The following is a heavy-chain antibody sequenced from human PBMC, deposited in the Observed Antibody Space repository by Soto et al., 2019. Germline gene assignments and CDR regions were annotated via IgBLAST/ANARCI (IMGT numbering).Heavy chain of an antibody. D-gene: IGHD4-17*01. CDR3: AKDRYGAKRTPYWYFDL. CDR2: ISYDGSNK. CDR1: GFTFSSYG. Sequence: QVQLVESGGGVVQPGRSLRLSCAASGFTFSSYGMHWVRQAPGKGLEWVAVISYDGSNKYYADSVKGRFTISRDNSKNTLYLQMNSRRAEDTAVYYCAKDRYGAKRTPYWYFDLWGRGTLLTVSS. J-gene: IGHJ2*01. V-gene: IGHV3-30*18.